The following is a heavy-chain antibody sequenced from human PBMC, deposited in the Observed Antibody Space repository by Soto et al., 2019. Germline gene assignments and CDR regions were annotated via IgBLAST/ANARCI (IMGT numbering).Heavy chain of an antibody. V-gene: IGHV3-33*01. CDR3: ARESPTGFYYYYGMDV. D-gene: IGHD4-17*01. Sequence: QVQLVESGGGVVQPGRSLRLSCAASGFTFSSYGMHWVRQAPGKGLEWVAVIWYDGSNKYYADSVKGRFTISRDNSKNTLYLQMNSLRAEDTAVNYCARESPTGFYYYYGMDVWGQGTTVTVSS. CDR1: GFTFSSYG. CDR2: IWYDGSNK. J-gene: IGHJ6*02.